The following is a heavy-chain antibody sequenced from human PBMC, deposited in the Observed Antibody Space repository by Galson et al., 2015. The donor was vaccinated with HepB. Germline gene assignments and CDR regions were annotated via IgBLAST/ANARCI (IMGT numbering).Heavy chain of an antibody. CDR2: AYYRSKWYT. D-gene: IGHD3-3*01. CDR1: GDSVFSNSAA. CDR3: ARGVHYDFWSGCPYYYYMDV. V-gene: IGHV6-1*01. Sequence: CAISGDSVFSNSAAWNWIRQSPSRGLEWLGRAYYRSKWYTDYALSMRGRITINPDTSKNQFSLQVNSVTPEDTAVYYCARGVHYDFWSGCPYYYYMDVWGKGTTVTVSS. J-gene: IGHJ6*03.